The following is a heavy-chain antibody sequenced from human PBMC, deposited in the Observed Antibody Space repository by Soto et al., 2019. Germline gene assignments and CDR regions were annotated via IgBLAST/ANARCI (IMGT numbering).Heavy chain of an antibody. D-gene: IGHD3-3*01. CDR2: IIPIFGTA. CDR1: GGTFSSYA. J-gene: IGHJ5*02. Sequence: QVQLVQSGAEVKKPGSSVKVSCKASGGTFSSYAISWVRQAPGQGLEWMGGIIPIFGTANYAQKCQGRVTITADESTSTAYMELSSLRSEDTAVYYCARARFLEWLVPNRNNWFDPWGQGTLVTVSS. V-gene: IGHV1-69*01. CDR3: ARARFLEWLVPNRNNWFDP.